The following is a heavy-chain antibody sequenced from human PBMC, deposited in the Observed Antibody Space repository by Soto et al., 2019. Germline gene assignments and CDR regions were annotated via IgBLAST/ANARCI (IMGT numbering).Heavy chain of an antibody. CDR3: AKGRSSMIVVVMDY. Sequence: PGGSLRLSCVASGFNFDGSAMNWVRQVPGKGLEWVSGITWNSGHILYADSVKGRFTISRDNAKKSLYLELNSLRPEDTALYYCAKGRSSMIVVVMDYWGQGTPVTVSS. V-gene: IGHV3-9*01. J-gene: IGHJ4*02. CDR2: ITWNSGHI. D-gene: IGHD3-22*01. CDR1: GFNFDGSA.